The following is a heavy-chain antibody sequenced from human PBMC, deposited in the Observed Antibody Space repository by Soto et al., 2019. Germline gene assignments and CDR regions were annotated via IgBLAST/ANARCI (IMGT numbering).Heavy chain of an antibody. Sequence: QVQLQESGPGLVKPSGTLSLTCAVSGGSISSSNWWSWVRQPPGKGLEWIGEIYHSGSTNYNPSLKRRVTISVDTSKDQFSLKLSSVTAEDTAVYYCAGDYGDSHFDYWGQGTLVTVSS. J-gene: IGHJ4*02. CDR3: AGDYGDSHFDY. CDR2: IYHSGST. CDR1: GGSISSSNW. D-gene: IGHD4-17*01. V-gene: IGHV4-4*02.